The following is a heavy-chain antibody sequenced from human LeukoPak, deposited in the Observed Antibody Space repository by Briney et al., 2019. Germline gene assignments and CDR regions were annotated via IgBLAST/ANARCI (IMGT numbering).Heavy chain of an antibody. D-gene: IGHD6-6*01. CDR2: IDGTSTNI. CDR1: GFTFSSYG. Sequence: PGGSLRLSCAASGFTFSSYGMHWVRQAPGKGLEWVSSIDGTSTNIYYADSVKGRFTISRDNAKNSVYLQMNSLRAEDTAVYYCARDDPSMIAALHYWGQGTLVTVSS. CDR3: ARDDPSMIAALHY. J-gene: IGHJ4*02. V-gene: IGHV3-21*01.